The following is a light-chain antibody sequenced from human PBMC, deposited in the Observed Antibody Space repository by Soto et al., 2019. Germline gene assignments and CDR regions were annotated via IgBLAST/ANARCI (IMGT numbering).Light chain of an antibody. V-gene: IGKV3-15*01. Sequence: ETVLTQSPVTLSVSPGERATLSCRASQSVSSNLAWYQQKPGQAPRLLIYGASTRATGIPARFSGSGSGREFTLTINSLQSEDFAVYYCQQYDNWPLWTFGQGTKVEVK. CDR2: GAS. J-gene: IGKJ1*01. CDR3: QQYDNWPLWT. CDR1: QSVSSN.